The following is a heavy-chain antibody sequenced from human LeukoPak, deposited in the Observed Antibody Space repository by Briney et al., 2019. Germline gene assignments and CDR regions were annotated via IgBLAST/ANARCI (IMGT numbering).Heavy chain of an antibody. Sequence: PGGSLRLSCAASGFTFSSYGMHWVRQAPGKGLEWVAFIRYDGSNKYYAESVKGRFTISRDNTSNSVYLHLNSLRAEDTAVYYCARDHCRGGSCSLWFDPWGQGTLVTVSS. D-gene: IGHD2-15*01. CDR3: ARDHCRGGSCSLWFDP. CDR2: IRYDGSNK. V-gene: IGHV3-30*02. J-gene: IGHJ5*02. CDR1: GFTFSSYG.